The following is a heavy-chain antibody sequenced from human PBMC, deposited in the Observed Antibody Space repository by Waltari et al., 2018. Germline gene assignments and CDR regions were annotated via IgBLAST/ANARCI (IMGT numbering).Heavy chain of an antibody. Sequence: EVQLVESGGGLIQPGGSLRLSCAASGFTVSSNYMSWVRQAPGKGLEWDSVIYSGGSTYYADSVKGRFTISRDKSKNTLYLQMNSLRAEDTAVYYCARDSSAAGIGAFDIWGQGTMVTVSS. D-gene: IGHD6-13*01. CDR2: IYSGGST. J-gene: IGHJ3*02. V-gene: IGHV3-53*01. CDR1: GFTVSSNY. CDR3: ARDSSAAGIGAFDI.